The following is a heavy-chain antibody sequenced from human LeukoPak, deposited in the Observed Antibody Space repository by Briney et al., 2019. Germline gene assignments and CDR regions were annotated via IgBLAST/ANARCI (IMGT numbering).Heavy chain of an antibody. Sequence: SETLSLTCTVSGASIGSYFWSWIRQPPGKGLEWIGYIYYGGGTNYNPSFESRITISVDTSKNRISLNLTSVAASDTAIYYCARERGDYDSDNWFDSWGQGTLVTVSS. CDR3: ARERGDYDSDNWFDS. CDR2: IYYGGGT. V-gene: IGHV4-59*01. J-gene: IGHJ5*01. D-gene: IGHD4-17*01. CDR1: GASIGSYF.